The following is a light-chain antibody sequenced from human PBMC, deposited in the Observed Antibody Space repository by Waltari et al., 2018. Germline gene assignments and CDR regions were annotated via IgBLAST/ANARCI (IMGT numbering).Light chain of an antibody. CDR3: LQSSQWPYA. CDR2: EVA. Sequence: QGVVQRDGNIFLNLVHPRPGQSPGRLIDEVANRESGVPDSFSGNGSGTDFTLKFSRVEAEDVGIYYCLQSSQWPYAFGQGTKLEIK. V-gene: IGKV2-30*02. CDR1: QGVVQRDGNIF. J-gene: IGKJ2*01.